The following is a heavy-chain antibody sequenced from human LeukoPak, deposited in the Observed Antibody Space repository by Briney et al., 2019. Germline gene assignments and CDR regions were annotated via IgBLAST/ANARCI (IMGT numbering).Heavy chain of an antibody. CDR1: GYSFTSYW. CDR3: ATTDRGYCSGGSCYLGAFDI. Sequence: GESLKISCKGSGYSFTSYWIGWVRQMPGKGLEWMWIIYPGDSDTRYSPSFQGQVTISADKSISTAYLRWSSLKASDTAMYYCATTDRGYCSGGSCYLGAFDIWGQGTMVTVSS. V-gene: IGHV5-51*01. CDR2: IYPGDSDT. J-gene: IGHJ3*02. D-gene: IGHD2-15*01.